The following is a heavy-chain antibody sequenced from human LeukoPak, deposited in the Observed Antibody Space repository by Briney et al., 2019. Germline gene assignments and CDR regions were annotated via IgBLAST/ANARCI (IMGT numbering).Heavy chain of an antibody. Sequence: ETLSLTCTVSGGSISSGDYYWSWVRQAPGKGLEWVSGINWNGGSTGYADSVKGRFTISRDNAKNSLYLQMNSLRAEDTALYYCARAPITGTTRNWFDPWGQGTLVTVSS. CDR3: ARAPITGTTRNWFDP. J-gene: IGHJ5*02. CDR2: INWNGGST. D-gene: IGHD1-7*01. CDR1: GGSISSGDYY. V-gene: IGHV3-20*04.